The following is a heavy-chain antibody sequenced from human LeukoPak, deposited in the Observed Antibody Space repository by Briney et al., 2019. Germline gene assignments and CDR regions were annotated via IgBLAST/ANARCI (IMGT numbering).Heavy chain of an antibody. J-gene: IGHJ4*02. D-gene: IGHD4-17*01. CDR3: ARGTTTTVTYYFDY. CDR1: GGSFSGYY. CDR2: MNHSGST. Sequence: SETLSLTCAVYGGSFSGYYWSWIRQPPGKGLEWIGEMNHSGSTNYNPSLKSRVTISVDTSKNQFSLKLSSVTAADTAVYYCARGTTTTVTYYFDYWGQGTLVTVSS. V-gene: IGHV4-34*01.